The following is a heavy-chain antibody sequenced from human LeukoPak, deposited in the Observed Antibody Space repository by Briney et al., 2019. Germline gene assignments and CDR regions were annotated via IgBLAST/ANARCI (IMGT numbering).Heavy chain of an antibody. V-gene: IGHV1-2*06. CDR1: GYTFTGYY. J-gene: IGHJ4*02. D-gene: IGHD6-13*01. CDR3: ARHGTDQNLSRYYFDY. CDR2: INPNSGGT. Sequence: ASVKVSCKASGYTFTGYYMHWVRQAPGQGLEWMGRINPNSGGTNYAQKFQGRVTMTRDTSISTAYMELSRLRSDDTAVYYCARHGTDQNLSRYYFDYWGQGTLVTVSS.